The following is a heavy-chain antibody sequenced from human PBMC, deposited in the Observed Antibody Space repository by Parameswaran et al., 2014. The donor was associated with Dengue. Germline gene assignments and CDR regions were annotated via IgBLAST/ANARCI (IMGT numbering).Heavy chain of an antibody. V-gene: IGHV3-48*03. CDR3: ASLFDFWSGYYAFDI. J-gene: IGHJ3*02. Sequence: WIRQPPGKGLEWVSYISSSGSTIYYADSVKGRFTISRDNAKNSLYLQMNSLRAEDTAVYYCASLFDFWSGYYAFDIWGQGTMVTVSS. CDR2: ISSSGSTI. D-gene: IGHD3-3*01.